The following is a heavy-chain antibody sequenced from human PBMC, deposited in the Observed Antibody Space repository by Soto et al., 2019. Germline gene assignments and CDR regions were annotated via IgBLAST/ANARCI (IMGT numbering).Heavy chain of an antibody. CDR2: INHSGST. J-gene: IGHJ4*02. Sequence: PSETLSLTCAVYGGSFSGYYWSWIRQPPGKGLEWTGEINHSGSTNYNPSLKSRVTISVDTSKNQFSLKLSSVTAADTAVYYCARGYCSSTSCYLYLAYWGQGTLVTVSS. CDR1: GGSFSGYY. V-gene: IGHV4-34*01. D-gene: IGHD2-2*01. CDR3: ARGYCSSTSCYLYLAY.